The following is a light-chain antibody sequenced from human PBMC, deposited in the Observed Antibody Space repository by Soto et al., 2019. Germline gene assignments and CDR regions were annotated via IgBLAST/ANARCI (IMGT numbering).Light chain of an antibody. CDR2: EVS. Sequence: QSALTQPASVSGSPGQSITISCTGTSSDVGGYKYVSWYQQHPGKAPKLMIYEVSNRTSGVSNRFSGSKSGNTASLTISGLQAEDEADYYCSSYTSSSTMVFGGGTKLTVL. CDR1: SSDVGGYKY. J-gene: IGLJ3*02. CDR3: SSYTSSSTMV. V-gene: IGLV2-14*01.